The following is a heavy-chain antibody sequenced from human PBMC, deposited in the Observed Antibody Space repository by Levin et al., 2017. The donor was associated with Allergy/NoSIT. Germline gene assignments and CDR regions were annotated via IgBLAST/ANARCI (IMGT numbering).Heavy chain of an antibody. D-gene: IGHD3-22*01. J-gene: IGHJ2*01. CDR1: GGSISSYY. CDR3: ARGAYDSSGYQDWYFDL. CDR2: IYTSGST. Sequence: GSLRLSCTVSGGSISSYYWSWIRQPAGKGLEWIGRIYTSGSTNYNPSLKSRVTMSVDTSKNQFSLKLSSVTAADTAVYYCARGAYDSSGYQDWYFDLWGRGTLVTVSS. V-gene: IGHV4-4*07.